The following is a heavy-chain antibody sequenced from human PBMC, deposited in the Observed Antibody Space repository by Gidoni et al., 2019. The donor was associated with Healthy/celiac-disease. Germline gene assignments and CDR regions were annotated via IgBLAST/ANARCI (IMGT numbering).Heavy chain of an antibody. CDR2: ISYDGSNK. J-gene: IGHJ4*02. V-gene: IGHV3-30*18. CDR3: AKVVGYCSSTSCPVDY. Sequence: QVQLVESGGGVVQPGGSLRLSCAASGFPFSSYGMHWVRQAPGKGLEWVAVISYDGSNKYYADSVKGRFTISRDNSKNTLYLQMNSLRAEDTAVYYCAKVVGYCSSTSCPVDYWGQGTLVTVSS. D-gene: IGHD2-2*01. CDR1: GFPFSSYG.